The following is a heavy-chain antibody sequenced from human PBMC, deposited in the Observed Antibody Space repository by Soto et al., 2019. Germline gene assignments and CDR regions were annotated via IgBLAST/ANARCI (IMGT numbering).Heavy chain of an antibody. CDR1: GGSISSYY. CDR3: AREFSRNDFWSGYRSSRDYYYYMDV. J-gene: IGHJ6*03. D-gene: IGHD3-3*01. CDR2: IYYSGST. Sequence: SETLSLTCTVSGGSISSYYWSWIRQPPGKGLEWIGYIYYSGSTNYNPSLKSRVTISVDTSKNQFSLKLSSVTAADTAVYYCAREFSRNDFWSGYRSSRDYYYYMDVWGKGTTVTVSS. V-gene: IGHV4-59*01.